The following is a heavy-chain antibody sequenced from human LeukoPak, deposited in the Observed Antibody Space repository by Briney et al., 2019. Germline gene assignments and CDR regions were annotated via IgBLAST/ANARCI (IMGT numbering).Heavy chain of an antibody. J-gene: IGHJ4*02. Sequence: GGSLRLSCAASGFTFSSYEMNWVRQAPGKGLEWVSYISSSGSTIYYADSVKGRFTISRDNAKNSLYLQMNSLRAEDTAVYYCASPGEYCSGGSCPFDYWGQGTLVTVSS. D-gene: IGHD2-15*01. V-gene: IGHV3-48*03. CDR2: ISSSGSTI. CDR1: GFTFSSYE. CDR3: ASPGEYCSGGSCPFDY.